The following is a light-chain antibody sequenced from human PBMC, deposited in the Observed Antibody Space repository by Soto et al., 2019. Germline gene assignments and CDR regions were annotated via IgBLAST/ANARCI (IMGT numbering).Light chain of an antibody. CDR1: QGISSA. J-gene: IGKJ4*01. CDR2: DAS. V-gene: IGKV1-13*02. Sequence: AIQLTQSPSSLSASVGDSVTITCRASQGISSALAWYQQTPGRAPKLLIYDASTLASGVPSRFSGSRSGTDFTLTVSSLQPEDFAVYYCQQRSTWPLTFGGGTKVEL. CDR3: QQRSTWPLT.